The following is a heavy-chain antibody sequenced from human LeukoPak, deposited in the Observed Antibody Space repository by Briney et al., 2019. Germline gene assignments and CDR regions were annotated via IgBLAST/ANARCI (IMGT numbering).Heavy chain of an antibody. CDR2: IYYSGST. D-gene: IGHD3-3*01. CDR3: ARDAGITIFRVDGMDV. Sequence: SQTLSLTCTVSGGSISSGDYYWSWIRQPPGKGLEWIGYIYYSGSTYYNPSLKSRVTISVDTSKNQFSLKLSSVTAADTAVYYCARDAGITIFRVDGMDVWGQGTTVTVSS. CDR1: GGSISSGDYY. J-gene: IGHJ6*02. V-gene: IGHV4-30-4*01.